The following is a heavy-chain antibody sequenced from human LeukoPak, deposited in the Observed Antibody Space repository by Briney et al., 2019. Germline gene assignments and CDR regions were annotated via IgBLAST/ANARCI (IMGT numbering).Heavy chain of an antibody. CDR1: GFTVGSNT. J-gene: IGHJ4*02. Sequence: GGSLRLSCAASGFTVGSNTMSWVRQAPGKGLEWVSIIYSGGSTSYAESVKGRFTISRDNSKNTLYLQMNSLRTEDTAVYYCARGGSYFDISGYYLYWGQGTLVTVSS. CDR2: IYSGGST. D-gene: IGHD3-22*01. CDR3: ARGGSYFDISGYYLY. V-gene: IGHV3-66*01.